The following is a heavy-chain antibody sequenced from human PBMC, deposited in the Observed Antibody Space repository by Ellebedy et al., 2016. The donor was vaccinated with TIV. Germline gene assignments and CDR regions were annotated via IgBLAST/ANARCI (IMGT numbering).Heavy chain of an antibody. CDR3: AKALIRDDYFDS. CDR2: ISYHGINK. Sequence: GGSLRLXXAASGSTFSDHAVHWVRQAPGKGLEWMAFISYHGINKHYADSVRGRFSVSRDNSKNTVYLQMNSLRPDDTAVYYCAKALIRDDYFDSWGQGSLVTVSS. J-gene: IGHJ4*02. V-gene: IGHV3-30-3*01. CDR1: GSTFSDHA.